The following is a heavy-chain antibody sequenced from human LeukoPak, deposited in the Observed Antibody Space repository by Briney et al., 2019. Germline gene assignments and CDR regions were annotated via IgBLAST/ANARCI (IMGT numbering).Heavy chain of an antibody. CDR3: ARDTPSLETISLGGGDFDP. CDR1: GGSISSSSYY. V-gene: IGHV4-39*07. J-gene: IGHJ5*02. D-gene: IGHD3-3*01. CDR2: IYYSGSS. Sequence: PSETLSLTCTVSGGSISSSSYYWGWIRQPPGKGLEWIGSIYYSGSSYYNPSLKSRVTISVDTSKNQFSLKLSSVTAADTAVYYCARDTPSLETISLGGGDFDPWGQGTLVTVSS.